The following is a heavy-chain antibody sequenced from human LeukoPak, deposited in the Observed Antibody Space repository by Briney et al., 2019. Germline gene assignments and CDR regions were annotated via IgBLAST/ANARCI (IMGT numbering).Heavy chain of an antibody. D-gene: IGHD6-13*01. J-gene: IGHJ6*02. CDR1: GFTFSSYE. CDR2: ISSSGSTI. Sequence: PGGSLRLSCAASGFTFSSYEMNWVRQAPGKGLEWVSYISSSGSTIYYAGSVKGRFTISRDNAKNSLYLQMNSLRAEDTAVYYCARDSSSSGGMDVWGQGTTVTVSS. V-gene: IGHV3-48*03. CDR3: ARDSSSSGGMDV.